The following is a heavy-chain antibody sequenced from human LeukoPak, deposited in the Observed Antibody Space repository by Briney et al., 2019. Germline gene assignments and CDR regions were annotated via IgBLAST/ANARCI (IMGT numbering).Heavy chain of an antibody. D-gene: IGHD6-13*01. CDR1: GYTFTSYD. Sequence: ASVKVSCKASGYTFTSYDISWVRQAPGQGLEWMGWISAYNGNTNYAQKLQGRVTMTTDTSTSTAYMELRSLRSDDSAVYFCARVQIPAYSSSWYQPLVYWGQGTLVTVSS. CDR2: ISAYNGNT. V-gene: IGHV1-18*01. CDR3: ARVQIPAYSSSWYQPLVY. J-gene: IGHJ4*02.